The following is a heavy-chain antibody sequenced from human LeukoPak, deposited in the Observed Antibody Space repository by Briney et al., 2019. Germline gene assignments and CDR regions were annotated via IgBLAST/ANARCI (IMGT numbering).Heavy chain of an antibody. V-gene: IGHV4-39*01. J-gene: IGHJ5*02. CDR3: ASARDVVVTPTLEPDNWFDP. Sequence: SETLSLTCTVSGGSISSSNYHWGWIRQPPGKGLEWIGTIFYSGSTYYNPSLKSRVTISVDTSKNQFSLKVSSVTASDTAVYHCASARDVVVTPTLEPDNWFDPWGQGTLVTVSS. CDR1: GGSISSSNYH. CDR2: IFYSGST. D-gene: IGHD2-21*02.